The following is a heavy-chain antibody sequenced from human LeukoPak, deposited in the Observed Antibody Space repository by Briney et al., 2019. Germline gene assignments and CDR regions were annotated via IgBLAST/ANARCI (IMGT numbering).Heavy chain of an antibody. J-gene: IGHJ4*02. V-gene: IGHV3-33*01. CDR1: GFTFSSYG. CDR3: ARDRRFGELSLDF. CDR2: IWYDGSNK. Sequence: LPGGSLRLSCAASGFTFSSYGMHWVRQAPGKGLEWVAVIWYDGSNKYYADSVKGRFTISRDNSKNTVYLQMNSLRAEDTAVYYCARDRRFGELSLDFWGQGTLVTVSS. D-gene: IGHD3-10*01.